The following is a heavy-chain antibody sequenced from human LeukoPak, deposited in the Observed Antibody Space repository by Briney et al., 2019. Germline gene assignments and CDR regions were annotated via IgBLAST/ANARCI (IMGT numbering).Heavy chain of an antibody. CDR3: GRGIASPYSFGF. CDR1: GGSINFYY. Sequence: SETLSLTCTVSGGSINFYYWSWIRQPAGKGLEWIGRIYSTGSTNYSPSSKSRVNMSVDKSKNQFSLNLSSVTPADTAVYDCGRGIASPYSFGFWGQGNLVPVSS. CDR2: IYSTGST. J-gene: IGHJ4*02. V-gene: IGHV4-4*07. D-gene: IGHD2-21*01.